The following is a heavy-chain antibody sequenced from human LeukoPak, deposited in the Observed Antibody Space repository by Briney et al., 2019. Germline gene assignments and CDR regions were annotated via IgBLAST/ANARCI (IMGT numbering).Heavy chain of an antibody. V-gene: IGHV3-23*01. CDR1: GFTFSSYS. CDR2: ISGSGGST. J-gene: IGHJ4*02. CDR3: AKQPPNCSSTSCRNYYFDY. Sequence: PGGSLRLSCAASGFTFSSYSMNWVRQAPGKGLEWVSAISGSGGSTYYADSVKGRFTISRDNSKNTLYLQMNSLRAEDTAVYYCAKQPPNCSSTSCRNYYFDYRGQGTLVTVSS. D-gene: IGHD2-2*01.